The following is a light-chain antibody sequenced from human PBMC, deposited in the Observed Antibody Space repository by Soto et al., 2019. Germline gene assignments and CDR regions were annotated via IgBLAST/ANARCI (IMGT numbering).Light chain of an antibody. Sequence: QSVLTQPASVSGSPGQSITISCTGTNSDVGGYNYVSCYQQHPGKAPELMIYEVSHRPSGVSNRFSGSKSDNTASLTISGLQAEDEADYYCSSYTSISTLYVFGTGTKVTVL. V-gene: IGLV2-14*01. CDR3: SSYTSISTLYV. J-gene: IGLJ1*01. CDR1: NSDVGGYNY. CDR2: EVS.